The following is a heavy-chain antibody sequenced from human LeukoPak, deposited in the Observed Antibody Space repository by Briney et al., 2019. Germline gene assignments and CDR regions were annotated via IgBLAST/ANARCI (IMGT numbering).Heavy chain of an antibody. Sequence: GGSLRLSCAASGFIFSTYSMNWVRQAPGKGLEWVSSISSTSSYIYYADSVKGRFTISRDNARNSLYLQMSSLRAEDTAVYYCARVVVVVAATPGNDYHYYMDVWGQGTTVTVSS. CDR2: ISSTSSYI. CDR3: ARVVVVVAATPGNDYHYYMDV. CDR1: GFIFSTYS. D-gene: IGHD2-15*01. V-gene: IGHV3-21*01. J-gene: IGHJ6*03.